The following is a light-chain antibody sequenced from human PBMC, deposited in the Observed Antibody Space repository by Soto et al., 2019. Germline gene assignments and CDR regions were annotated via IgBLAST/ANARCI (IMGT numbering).Light chain of an antibody. CDR2: EVT. CDR1: SSDVGGYDY. J-gene: IGLJ2*01. V-gene: IGLV2-8*01. CDR3: SSHAGINNVI. Sequence: QSSLTQPPSASGSPGQSVTISCTGTSSDVGGYDYVSWYQQQSGKAPKLIIYEVTKRPSGVPDRFSGSKSGNTASLTVSGLQAEDEADYYCSSHAGINNVIFGAGTKVTVL.